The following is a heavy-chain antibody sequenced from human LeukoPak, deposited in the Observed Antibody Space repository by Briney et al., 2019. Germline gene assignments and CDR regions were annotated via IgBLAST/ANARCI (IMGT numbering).Heavy chain of an antibody. D-gene: IGHD1-26*01. CDR3: ARRPGNSGSYLGAFDI. J-gene: IGHJ3*02. Sequence: SETLSLTCAVYGGSFSGYYWSWIRQPPGKGLEWIGEINHSGSTNYNPSLKSRVTISVDTSKSQFSLKLSSVTAADTAVYYCARRPGNSGSYLGAFDIWGQGTMVTVSS. CDR1: GGSFSGYY. V-gene: IGHV4-34*01. CDR2: INHSGST.